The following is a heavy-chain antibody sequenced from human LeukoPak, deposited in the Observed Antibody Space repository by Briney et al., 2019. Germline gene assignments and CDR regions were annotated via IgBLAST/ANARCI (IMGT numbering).Heavy chain of an antibody. CDR3: AELGITMIGGV. Sequence: GGSLRLSCAASGFTFSSYEMNWVRQAPGKGLEWVSYISSSGSTINYADSVKGRFIISRDNAKSSLYLQMNSLRAEDTAVYYCAELGITMIGGVWGKGTTVTISS. V-gene: IGHV3-48*03. CDR2: ISSSGSTI. D-gene: IGHD3-10*02. J-gene: IGHJ6*04. CDR1: GFTFSSYE.